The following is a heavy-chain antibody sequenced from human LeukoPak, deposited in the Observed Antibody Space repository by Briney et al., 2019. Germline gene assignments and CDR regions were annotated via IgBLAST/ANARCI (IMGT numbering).Heavy chain of an antibody. J-gene: IGHJ4*02. CDR3: VRGYYGPEY. CDR2: INNAGSGT. Sequence: GGSLRPSCAASGFTFSNYWMHWVRQAPGKGLVWVSRINNAGSGTVYADSVKGRFTISRDNGKNTLYLQMNSLRVEDTAVYYCVRGYYGPEYWGQGTLVTVSS. CDR1: GFTFSNYW. V-gene: IGHV3-74*01. D-gene: IGHD3-16*01.